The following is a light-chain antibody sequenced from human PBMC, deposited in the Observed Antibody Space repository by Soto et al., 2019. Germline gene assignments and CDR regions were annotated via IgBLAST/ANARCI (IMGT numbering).Light chain of an antibody. Sequence: QSALTQPPSASGSPGQPVTISCTGTSSDVGAYNYVSWYQQHPGKAPKLMIYEVNKRPSGVPDRFSGSKSGNTASLTVSGLQAEDEADYYCCSYAGSPRYVLGTGTKLTVL. J-gene: IGLJ1*01. V-gene: IGLV2-8*01. CDR1: SSDVGAYNY. CDR3: CSYAGSPRYV. CDR2: EVN.